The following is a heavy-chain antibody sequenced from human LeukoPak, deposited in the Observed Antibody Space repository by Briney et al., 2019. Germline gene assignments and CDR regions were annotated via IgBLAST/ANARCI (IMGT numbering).Heavy chain of an antibody. D-gene: IGHD6-19*01. CDR3: ARKDSSGWYAWYFDL. CDR2: IYYTGST. J-gene: IGHJ2*01. Sequence: SETLSLTCTVSGGSLTGYYWSWIRQPPGMGLEYIGYIYYTGSTSYNPSLKSRVTISVDTSKSQFSLRLNSVTAADTAVYYCARKDSSGWYAWYFDLWGRGTLVTVSS. CDR1: GGSLTGYY. V-gene: IGHV4-59*08.